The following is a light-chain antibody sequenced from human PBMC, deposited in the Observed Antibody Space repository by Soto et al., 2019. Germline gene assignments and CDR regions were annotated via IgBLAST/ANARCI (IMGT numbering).Light chain of an antibody. Sequence: QSALTQPASVSGSPGQSITISCTGTSSDVGGYNFVSWYQQHPGKAPKLMISEVTSRPSGVSNRFSVSKSGNTASLTISGLQAEDEADYYCSSYTTSSTLVFGTGTKLTVL. CDR2: EVT. V-gene: IGLV2-14*03. CDR3: SSYTTSSTLV. CDR1: SSDVGGYNF. J-gene: IGLJ1*01.